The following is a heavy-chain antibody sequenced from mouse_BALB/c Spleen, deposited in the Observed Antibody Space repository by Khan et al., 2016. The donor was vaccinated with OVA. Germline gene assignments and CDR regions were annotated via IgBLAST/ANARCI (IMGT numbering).Heavy chain of an antibody. Sequence: EVQLVETGPGLVKPSQSLSLTCTVTGYSITSDYAWNWIRQFPGNKLEWMGYISYSGNTKYNPSLKSRISITRDTSKNQFFLQLNSVTIEDTATYYCARVYGGDFDYGGQGTTLTGSS. CDR2: ISYSGNT. V-gene: IGHV3-2*02. J-gene: IGHJ2*01. CDR1: GYSITSDYA. CDR3: ARVYGGDFDY. D-gene: IGHD1-1*01.